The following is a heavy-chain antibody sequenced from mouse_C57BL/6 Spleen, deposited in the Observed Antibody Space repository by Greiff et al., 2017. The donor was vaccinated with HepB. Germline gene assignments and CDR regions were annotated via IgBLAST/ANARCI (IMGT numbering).Heavy chain of an antibody. CDR2: ISDGGSYT. CDR1: GFTFSSYA. CDR3: AREDDDGLAY. J-gene: IGHJ3*01. V-gene: IGHV5-4*01. Sequence: EVQGVESGGGLVKPGGSLKLSCAASGFTFSSYAMSWVRQTPEKRLEWVATISDGGSYTYYPDNVKGRFTISRDNAKNNLYLQMSHLKSEDTARYYCAREDDDGLAYWGQGTLVTVSA. D-gene: IGHD2-12*01.